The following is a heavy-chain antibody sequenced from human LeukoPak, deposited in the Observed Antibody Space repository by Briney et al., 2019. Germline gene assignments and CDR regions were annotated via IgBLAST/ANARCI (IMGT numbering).Heavy chain of an antibody. CDR2: IYYRGST. CDR3: ARHYLSDGILSTCDP. Sequence: SETLSLTCTVSGGSISISPYYWGWIRQPPGKGLEWIGPIYYRGSTYSNPSLNSRVTRSLDTPKNQFSLKLRSVTAADTALYYCARHYLSDGILSTCDPWGQGTLVTVSS. J-gene: IGHJ5*02. D-gene: IGHD2-2*01. CDR1: GGSISISPYY. V-gene: IGHV4-39*01.